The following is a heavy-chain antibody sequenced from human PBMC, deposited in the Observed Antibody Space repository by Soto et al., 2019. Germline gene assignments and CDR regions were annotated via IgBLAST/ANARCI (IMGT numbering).Heavy chain of an antibody. CDR3: ARPMLGYYYYYGMDV. CDR1: GYSFTSYW. D-gene: IGHD3-10*02. CDR2: IYPGDSDT. V-gene: IGHV5-51*01. J-gene: IGHJ6*02. Sequence: GESLKISCKGSGYSFTSYWIGWVRQMPGKGLEWMGIIYPGDSDTRYSPSFQGQVTISADKSISTAYLQWSSLKASDTAMYYCARPMLGYYYYYGMDVWGQGTTVTVSS.